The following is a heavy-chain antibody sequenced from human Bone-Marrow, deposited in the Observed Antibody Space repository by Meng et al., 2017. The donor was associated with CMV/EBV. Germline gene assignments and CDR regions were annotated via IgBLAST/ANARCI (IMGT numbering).Heavy chain of an antibody. CDR3: ASPYRSGYYSNGVVY. J-gene: IGHJ4*02. V-gene: IGHV4-39*01. CDR1: GGSISSSSYY. D-gene: IGHD3-22*01. Sequence: SETLSLTCTVSGGSISSSSYYWGWIRQPPGKGLEWIGSIYYSGSTYYNPSLKSRVTISVDTSKNQFSLKLSSVTAADTAVYYCASPYRSGYYSNGVVYWGQGTLVTVSS. CDR2: IYYSGST.